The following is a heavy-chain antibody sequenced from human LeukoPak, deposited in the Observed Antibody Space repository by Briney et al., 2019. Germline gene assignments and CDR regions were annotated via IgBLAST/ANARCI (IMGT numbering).Heavy chain of an antibody. CDR3: AKDRDY. CDR1: GFTFSSCA. V-gene: IGHV3-23*01. CDR2: ISESGDAT. Sequence: GGSLRLSCAASGFTFSSCAMSWVRQAPGKGLEWVSAISESGDATYYADSVRGRFTISRDNSRNTLYLQMNRLRVDDTAIYYCAKDRDYWGQGTLVTVSS. J-gene: IGHJ4*02.